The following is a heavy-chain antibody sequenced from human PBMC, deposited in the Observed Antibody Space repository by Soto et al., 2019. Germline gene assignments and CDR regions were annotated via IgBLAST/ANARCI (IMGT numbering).Heavy chain of an antibody. D-gene: IGHD5-12*01. Sequence: GASVKVSCKASGGTFSSYAISWVRQAPGQGLEWMGGIIPIFGTANYAQKFQGRVTVTADESTSTAYMELSGLRSEDTAVYYCARGYSGYDYPRYYYYGMDVWGQGTTVTVS. CDR3: ARGYSGYDYPRYYYYGMDV. J-gene: IGHJ6*02. V-gene: IGHV1-69*13. CDR2: IIPIFGTA. CDR1: GGTFSSYA.